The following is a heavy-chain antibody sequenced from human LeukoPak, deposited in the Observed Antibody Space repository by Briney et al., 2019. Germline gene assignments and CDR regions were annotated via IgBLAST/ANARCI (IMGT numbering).Heavy chain of an antibody. CDR2: IYTSGST. Sequence: PSETLSLTCTVSGGSISSYYWSWIRQPAGKGLEWIGRIYTSGSTNYNPSLKSRVIMSVDTSKNQFSLKLSSVTAADTAVYYCARGVFPSSGNYYPRLVSWGQGTLVTVSS. J-gene: IGHJ5*01. CDR1: GGSISSYY. CDR3: ARGVFPSSGNYYPRLVS. V-gene: IGHV4-4*07. D-gene: IGHD3-10*01.